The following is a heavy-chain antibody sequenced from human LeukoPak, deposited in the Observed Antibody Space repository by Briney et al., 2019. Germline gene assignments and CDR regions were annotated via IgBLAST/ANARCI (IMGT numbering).Heavy chain of an antibody. V-gene: IGHV4-39*01. CDR1: GGSFNDISYY. D-gene: IGHD3-16*01. Sequence: SETLSLTCTVSGGSFNDISYYWGWIRQPPGKGLENIGSVYYSGSTFINPSLKNRVTISVVTSKKQFSLKLSSVTAADTAVYFCARRARVFGDYFDYWGPGTLVTVSS. CDR3: ARRARVFGDYFDY. CDR2: VYYSGST. J-gene: IGHJ4*02.